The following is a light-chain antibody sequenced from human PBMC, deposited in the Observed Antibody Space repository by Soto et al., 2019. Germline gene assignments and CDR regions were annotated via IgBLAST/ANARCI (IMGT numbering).Light chain of an antibody. CDR1: SSNIGNNY. CDR2: DNN. Sequence: QSVLTQSPSVSAAPGQKVTISCSGSSSNIGNNYVSWYQQLPGTAPKLLIYDNNKRPSGIPDRFSGSKSGTSGTLDITGLQTGDEADYYCSSYTSSSTLIFGGGTKLTVL. V-gene: IGLV1-51*01. CDR3: SSYTSSSTLI. J-gene: IGLJ2*01.